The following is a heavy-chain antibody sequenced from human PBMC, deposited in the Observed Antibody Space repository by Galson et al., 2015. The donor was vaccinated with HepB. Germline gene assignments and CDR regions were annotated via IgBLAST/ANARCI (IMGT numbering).Heavy chain of an antibody. CDR1: GFTFSSYA. Sequence: SLRLSCAASGFTFSSYAMSWVRQAPGKGLEWVSAISGSGGSTYYADSVKGRFTISRDNSKNTLYLQMNSLRAEDTAVYYCAKAKTAPTVVTPMDYWGQGTLVTVSS. J-gene: IGHJ4*02. D-gene: IGHD4-23*01. CDR2: ISGSGGST. V-gene: IGHV3-23*01. CDR3: AKAKTAPTVVTPMDY.